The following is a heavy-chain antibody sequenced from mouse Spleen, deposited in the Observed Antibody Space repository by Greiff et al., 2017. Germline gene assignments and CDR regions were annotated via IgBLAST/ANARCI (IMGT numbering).Heavy chain of an antibody. J-gene: IGHJ3*01. CDR3: ARRERQGGFAY. Sequence: VQLQESGAELARPGASVKMSCKASGYTFTSYTMHWVKQRPGQGLEWIGYINPSSGYTKYNQKFKDKATLTADKSSSTAYMQLSSLTSEDSAVYYCARRERQGGFAYWGQGTLVTVSA. CDR1: GYTFTSYT. V-gene: IGHV1-4*01. D-gene: IGHD1-2*01. CDR2: INPSSGYT.